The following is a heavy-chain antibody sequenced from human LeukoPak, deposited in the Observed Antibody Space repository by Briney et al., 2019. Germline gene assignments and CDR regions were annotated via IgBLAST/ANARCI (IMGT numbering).Heavy chain of an antibody. CDR1: GFTFSTYI. CDR3: VKSSVSGSSTYYFDY. Sequence: GGSLRLSCSASGFTFSTYIMYWVRQAPGKGLGYVSAVSSHGGSTYYADSVKGRFTVSRDNSKNTLHLQMSSLRPEDTAVYYCVKSSVSGSSTYYFDYWGLGTLVTVSS. J-gene: IGHJ4*02. V-gene: IGHV3-64D*06. CDR2: VSSHGGST. D-gene: IGHD6-6*01.